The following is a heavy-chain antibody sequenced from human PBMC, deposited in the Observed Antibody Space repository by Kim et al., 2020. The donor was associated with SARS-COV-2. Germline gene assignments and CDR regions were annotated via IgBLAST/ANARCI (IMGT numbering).Heavy chain of an antibody. J-gene: IGHJ4*02. Sequence: SETLSLTCTVSGGSISSTSYYWGWIRQPPGKGLEWIVSIHYSGSTYYNPSLKSRVTISIDTSKSQLSLKLSSVTAADTAVYYCARLWSGYRPPDWWGQGT. CDR1: GGSISSTSYY. CDR3: ARLWSGYRPPDW. D-gene: IGHD3-3*01. V-gene: IGHV4-39*07. CDR2: IHYSGST.